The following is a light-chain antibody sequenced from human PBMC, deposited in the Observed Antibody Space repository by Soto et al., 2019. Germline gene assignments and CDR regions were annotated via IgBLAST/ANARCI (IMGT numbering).Light chain of an antibody. J-gene: IGKJ1*01. V-gene: IGKV3-20*01. Sequence: VLTQSPCTLSLSPGERATLSCRASQSVSSNYLAWYQQKPGQAPRLLIYGASSRATGIPDRFSGSGSGTDFTLTIRRLEPEDFAVYYCQQYGSSYPWTFGQGTKVDI. CDR2: GAS. CDR1: QSVSSNY. CDR3: QQYGSSYPWT.